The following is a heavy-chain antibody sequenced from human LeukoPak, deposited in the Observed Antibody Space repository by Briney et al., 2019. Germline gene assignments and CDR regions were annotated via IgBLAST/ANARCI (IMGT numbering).Heavy chain of an antibody. D-gene: IGHD5-18*01. V-gene: IGHV1-69*04. Sequence: ASVKVSCKASGGTFSSYAISWVRQGPGQGLEWMGRIIPIFGIANYAQKFQGRVTITADKSTSTAYMELSSLRSEDTAVYYCARDLLDTAMVTDYFDYWGQGTLVTVSS. J-gene: IGHJ4*02. CDR1: GGTFSSYA. CDR2: IIPIFGIA. CDR3: ARDLLDTAMVTDYFDY.